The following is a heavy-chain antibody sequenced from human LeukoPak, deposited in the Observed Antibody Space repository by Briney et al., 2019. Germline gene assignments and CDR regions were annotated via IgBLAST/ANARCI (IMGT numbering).Heavy chain of an antibody. CDR3: ARGPGDTRGYFQH. V-gene: IGHV4-30-2*01. Sequence: SETLSLTCTVSGGSISSGGYYWSWIRQPPGNGLEWIGYIYHSGSTYYNPSLKSRVTISVDRSKNQFSLKLSSVTAADTAVYYCARGPGDTRGYFQHWGQGTLVTVSS. CDR2: IYHSGST. D-gene: IGHD3-10*01. J-gene: IGHJ1*01. CDR1: GGSISSGGYY.